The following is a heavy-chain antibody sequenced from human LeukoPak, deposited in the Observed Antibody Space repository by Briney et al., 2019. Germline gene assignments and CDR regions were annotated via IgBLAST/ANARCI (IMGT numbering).Heavy chain of an antibody. CDR3: ARYEEFGTNHHYLDV. J-gene: IGHJ6*03. CDR1: GGSISGHH. D-gene: IGHD1-14*01. Sequence: SETLSLTCSVSGGSISGHHWIWIRQTPGKGLEWIGHIYYSGTTYYNPSLETRITISIHPSKNHFHLQLRSVTPADTAIYHCARYEEFGTNHHYLDVWGKGTTVIVSS. V-gene: IGHV4-59*11. CDR2: IYYSGTT.